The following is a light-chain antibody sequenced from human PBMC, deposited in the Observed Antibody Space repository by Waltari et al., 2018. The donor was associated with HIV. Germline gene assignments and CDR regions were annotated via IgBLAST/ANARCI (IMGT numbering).Light chain of an antibody. CDR1: SSNIGSHT. J-gene: IGLJ2*01. CDR2: KNN. CDR3: AAWDDSLNGVI. Sequence: QSVLTQPPSASGTPGQRVTISCSGSSSNIGSHTVNWYQQLPGTAPKLPIYKNNQGPSGVPDRFSGSKSGTSASLAISGLQSEDEADYYCAAWDDSLNGVIFGGGTKLTVL. V-gene: IGLV1-44*01.